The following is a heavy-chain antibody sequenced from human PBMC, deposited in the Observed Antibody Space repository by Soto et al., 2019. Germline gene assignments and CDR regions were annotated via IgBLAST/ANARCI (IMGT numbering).Heavy chain of an antibody. CDR3: ARAKQWLVS. V-gene: IGHV3-30-3*01. CDR1: GFTFSSYA. J-gene: IGHJ4*02. D-gene: IGHD6-19*01. Sequence: QVQLVESGGGVVQPGRSLRLSCAASGFTFSSYAMHWVRQAPGKGLEWVAVISYDGSNKYYADSVKGRFTISRDNSKNTLYLLMNSLRAEDTAVYYCARAKQWLVSWGQGTLVTVSS. CDR2: ISYDGSNK.